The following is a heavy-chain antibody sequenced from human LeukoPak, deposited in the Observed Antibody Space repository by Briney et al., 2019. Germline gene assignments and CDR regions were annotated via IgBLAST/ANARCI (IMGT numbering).Heavy chain of an antibody. CDR1: GDSVSSNSAA. D-gene: IGHD2-15*01. CDR2: TYYRSKWYN. Sequence: SQTLSLTCAISGDSVSSNSAAWNWIRQSPLRGLEWLGRTYYRSKWYNDYAVSVKSRITINPDTSKNQFSLQLNSVTPEDTAVYYCARWGTYCSGGSCYPTAFDYWGQGTLVTVSS. J-gene: IGHJ4*02. V-gene: IGHV6-1*01. CDR3: ARWGTYCSGGSCYPTAFDY.